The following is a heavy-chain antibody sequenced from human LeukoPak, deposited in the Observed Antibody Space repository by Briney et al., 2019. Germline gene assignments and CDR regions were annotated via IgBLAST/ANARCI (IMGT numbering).Heavy chain of an antibody. J-gene: IGHJ4*02. Sequence: PGGSLRLSCAASGFTFSSYGMHWVRQAPGKGLEWVSYISSSSSYANYADSVKGRFTISRDDAKNSLYLQMNSLRAEDTAVYYCARDTTRGCDYWGQGTLVTVSS. CDR1: GFTFSSYG. D-gene: IGHD1-14*01. CDR2: ISSSSSYA. V-gene: IGHV3-21*05. CDR3: ARDTTRGCDY.